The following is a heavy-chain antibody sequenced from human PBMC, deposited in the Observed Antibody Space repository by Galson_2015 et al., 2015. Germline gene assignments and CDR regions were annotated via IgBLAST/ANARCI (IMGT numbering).Heavy chain of an antibody. Sequence: SLRLSCAASGFTFSSYEMNWVRQAPGKGLEWVSYTSISGSPIFYAGSLKGRFTVSRDNAKNSLYLQMNSLRAEDTAVYYCARGVMPSSHALDIWGQGTMVTVSS. D-gene: IGHD3-16*01. CDR3: ARGVMPSSHALDI. V-gene: IGHV3-48*03. CDR1: GFTFSSYE. CDR2: TSISGSPI. J-gene: IGHJ3*02.